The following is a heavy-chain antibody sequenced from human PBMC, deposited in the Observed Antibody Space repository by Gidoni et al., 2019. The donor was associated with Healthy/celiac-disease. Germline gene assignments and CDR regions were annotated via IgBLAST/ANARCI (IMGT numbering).Heavy chain of an antibody. V-gene: IGHV3-30*04. D-gene: IGHD6-13*01. J-gene: IGHJ3*02. Sequence: QVPLVESGGGVVQPGRSLRLSCAASGFTFSSYAMHWVRQAPGKGLEWVAVISYDGSNKYYADSVKGRFTISRDNSKNTLYLQMNSLRAEDTAVYYCALRPRIAAAGTTGSAFDIWGQGTMVTVSS. CDR2: ISYDGSNK. CDR3: ALRPRIAAAGTTGSAFDI. CDR1: GFTFSSYA.